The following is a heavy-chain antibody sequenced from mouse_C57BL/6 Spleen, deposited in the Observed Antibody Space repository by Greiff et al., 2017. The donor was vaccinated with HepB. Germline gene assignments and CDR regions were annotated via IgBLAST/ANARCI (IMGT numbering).Heavy chain of an antibody. CDR2: ISGGGGNT. D-gene: IGHD2-3*01. Sequence: GKLMESGGGLVKPGGSLKLSCAASGFTFSSYTMSWVRQTPEKRLEWVATISGGGGNTYYPDSVKGRFTISRDNAKNTLYLQMSSLRSEDTSLYYCARLDGYYWGQGTSVTVSS. V-gene: IGHV5-9*01. CDR1: GFTFSSYT. J-gene: IGHJ4*01. CDR3: ARLDGYY.